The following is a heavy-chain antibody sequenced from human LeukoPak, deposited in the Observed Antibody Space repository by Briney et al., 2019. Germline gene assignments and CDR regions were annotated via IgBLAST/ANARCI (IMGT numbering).Heavy chain of an antibody. CDR3: TKEETKYTFGNAFDY. CDR1: GFTFYDYS. V-gene: IGHV3-9*01. D-gene: IGHD4-23*01. Sequence: GGSLRLSCAASGFTFYDYSMHWVRQAPGQGLEWVSSIYWNSGIITYADSVRGRFTISRDNADNSLFLQMDSLRPEDTALYYCTKEETKYTFGNAFDYWGQGTPVTVSS. J-gene: IGHJ4*02. CDR2: IYWNSGII.